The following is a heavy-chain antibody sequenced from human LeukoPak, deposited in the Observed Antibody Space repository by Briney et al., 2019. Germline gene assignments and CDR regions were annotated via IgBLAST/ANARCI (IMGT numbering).Heavy chain of an antibody. V-gene: IGHV3-21*01. Sequence: PGGSLRLSCAASGFTFSSYSMNWVRQAPGKGLEWVSSISSSSSYIYYADSVKGRFTISRDNAKNSLYLQMNSLRAEDTAVYYCARAVYGFDAFDIWGQGTMGTVSS. CDR2: ISSSSSYI. D-gene: IGHD4-17*01. J-gene: IGHJ3*02. CDR3: ARAVYGFDAFDI. CDR1: GFTFSSYS.